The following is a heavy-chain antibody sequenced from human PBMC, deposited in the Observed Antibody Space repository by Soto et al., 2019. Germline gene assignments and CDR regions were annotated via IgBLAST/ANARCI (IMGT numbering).Heavy chain of an antibody. CDR3: AKDRYSGTYPTDFDY. CDR1: GFTFSSYG. J-gene: IGHJ4*02. CDR2: ISYDGGNE. D-gene: IGHD1-26*01. V-gene: IGHV3-30*18. Sequence: SGFTFSSYGIHWVRQAPGKGLEWVALISYDGGNEKYTESVKDRFTISRDDSHNVAYLQMSSLRTEDTAMYYCAKDRYSGTYPTDFDYWGQGSLVTVSS.